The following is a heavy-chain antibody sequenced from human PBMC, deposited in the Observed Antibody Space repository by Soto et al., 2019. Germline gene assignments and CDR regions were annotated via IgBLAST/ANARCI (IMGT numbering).Heavy chain of an antibody. CDR1: GVTFVDYA. CDR2: IRSKAYGGTT. V-gene: IGHV3-49*04. Sequence: GSLRLSCTGSGVTFVDYAMSWVRRAPGKGLEWVGFIRSKAYGGTTEWAASVRGRFTFSRDAAERIDYPQMHSLKTEVTGVYLCTRGTLPYGMDVWGQGTTVTVS. J-gene: IGHJ6*02. CDR3: TRGTLPYGMDV. D-gene: IGHD2-15*01.